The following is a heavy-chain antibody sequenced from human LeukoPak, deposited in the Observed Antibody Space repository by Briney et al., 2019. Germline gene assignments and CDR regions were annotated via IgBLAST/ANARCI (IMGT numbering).Heavy chain of an antibody. CDR3: VRRGNIWFGGEFDY. V-gene: IGHV4-61*05. CDR1: GGSISSSSYY. Sequence: SETLSLTCTVSGGSISSSSYYWSWIRQPPGKGLEWIGYIYYSGSTNYNPSLKSRGTISVDTSKNQFSLRLSSVTAADTAVYYCVRRGNIWFGGEFDYWGQGSLVTVSS. CDR2: IYYSGST. J-gene: IGHJ4*02. D-gene: IGHD3-10*01.